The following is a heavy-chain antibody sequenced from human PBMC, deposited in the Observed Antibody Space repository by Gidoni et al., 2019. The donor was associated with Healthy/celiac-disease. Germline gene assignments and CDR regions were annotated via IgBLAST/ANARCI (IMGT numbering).Heavy chain of an antibody. J-gene: IGHJ4*02. CDR2: IWYDGINK. CDR3: ARVDSSGYLDY. V-gene: IGHV3-33*01. Sequence: QVQQVEAGGGVVQPGRSLRRSCAANGCTFSCYGMHWVRQAPGKGLEWVAVIWYDGINKYYADSVKGRFTISRDNSKNTLYLQMNSLRAEDTAVYYCARVDSSGYLDYWGQGTLVTVSS. CDR1: GCTFSCYG. D-gene: IGHD3-22*01.